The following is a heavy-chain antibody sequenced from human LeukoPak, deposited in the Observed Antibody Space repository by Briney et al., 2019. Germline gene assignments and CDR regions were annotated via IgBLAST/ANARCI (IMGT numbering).Heavy chain of an antibody. CDR1: GFTVSSNY. Sequence: PGGSLRLSCAASGFTVSSNYMSWVRQAPGKGLEWVSVIYSGGSTHYADSVKGRFTISRDNSKNTLYLQMNSLRAEDTAVYYCARQSRGYSYGYLGYYYYMDVWGKGTTVTVSS. D-gene: IGHD5-18*01. J-gene: IGHJ6*03. CDR3: ARQSRGYSYGYLGYYYYMDV. V-gene: IGHV3-53*01. CDR2: IYSGGST.